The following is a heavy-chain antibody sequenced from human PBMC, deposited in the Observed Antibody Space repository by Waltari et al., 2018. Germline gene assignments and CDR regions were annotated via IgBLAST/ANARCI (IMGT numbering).Heavy chain of an antibody. V-gene: IGHV3-23*01. Sequence: EVQLLESGGGLVQPGGSLRLSCAASGFTFISYAMRWVRQAPGKGREWVSAISGSGGSKYYADSVTGRFTISRDKSKNTLYLQMNSLRAEDTAVYYCASVAVAGTWGYWGQGTLVTVSS. CDR1: GFTFISYA. J-gene: IGHJ4*02. CDR2: ISGSGGSK. D-gene: IGHD6-19*01. CDR3: ASVAVAGTWGY.